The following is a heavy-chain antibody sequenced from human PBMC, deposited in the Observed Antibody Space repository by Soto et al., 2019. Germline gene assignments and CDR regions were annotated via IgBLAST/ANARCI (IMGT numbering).Heavy chain of an antibody. J-gene: IGHJ6*02. CDR1: GGTFSSYA. Sequence: SVKVSCKASGGTFSSYAISWVRQAPGQGLEWMGGIIPIFGTANYAQKFQGRVTITADESTSTAYMELSSLRSEDTAVYYCARGHCSSTSCPRGYYYGMDVGGQGTTVTVS. CDR3: ARGHCSSTSCPRGYYYGMDV. D-gene: IGHD2-2*01. CDR2: IIPIFGTA. V-gene: IGHV1-69*13.